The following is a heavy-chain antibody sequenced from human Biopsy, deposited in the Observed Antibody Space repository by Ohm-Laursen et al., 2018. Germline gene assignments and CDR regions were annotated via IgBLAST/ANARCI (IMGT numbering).Heavy chain of an antibody. CDR3: ARSVGIMAAPIDY. V-gene: IGHV3-11*01. J-gene: IGHJ4*02. D-gene: IGHD3-16*01. Sequence: RLSCAASGFIFSDYYMSWIRQAPGKGLEWVSNINSVGTIYYADSVRGRFTISRDNAKNSLYLQMNSLRVEDTAVYYCARSVGIMAAPIDYWGQGTLVTVSS. CDR2: INSVGTI. CDR1: GFIFSDYY.